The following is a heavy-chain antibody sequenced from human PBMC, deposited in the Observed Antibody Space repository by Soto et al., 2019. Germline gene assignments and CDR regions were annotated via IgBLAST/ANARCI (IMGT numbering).Heavy chain of an antibody. CDR3: ASIYSSSWYDDY. Sequence: SVKVSCKASGGTLSSYAISWVRQAPGQGLEWMGGIIPIFGTANYAQKFQGRATITADESTSTAYMELSSLRSEDTAVYYCASIYSSSWYDDYWGQGTLVTVSS. CDR1: GGTLSSYA. CDR2: IIPIFGTA. V-gene: IGHV1-69*13. D-gene: IGHD6-13*01. J-gene: IGHJ4*02.